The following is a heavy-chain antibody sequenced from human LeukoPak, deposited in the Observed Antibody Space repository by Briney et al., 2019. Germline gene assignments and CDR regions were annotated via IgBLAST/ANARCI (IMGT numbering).Heavy chain of an antibody. V-gene: IGHV4-38-2*02. J-gene: IGHJ5*02. D-gene: IGHD3-10*01. CDR2: IYHSGST. Sequence: SETLSLTCTVSGYSISSGYYWGWIRQPPGKGLEWIGSIYHSGSTHYNPSLKSRVTISVDTSKTQFSLKLSSVTAADTAVYYCAITMVKWFDPWGQGTLVTVSS. CDR3: AITMVKWFDP. CDR1: GYSISSGYY.